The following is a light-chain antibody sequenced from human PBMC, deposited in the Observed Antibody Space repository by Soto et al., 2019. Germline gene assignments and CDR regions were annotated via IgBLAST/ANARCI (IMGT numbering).Light chain of an antibody. V-gene: IGLV1-47*02. CDR1: TSNIGTFY. CDR3: AAWDSSVSGRV. Sequence: QSVLTQPPSASSTPGQTVTISCSGSTSNIGTFYVYWYQQLPGTAPKLLVFDDNQRPSGVPDRFSDSKSGTSASLTISGLRSEDEADYYCAAWDSSVSGRVFGGGTKLTVL. J-gene: IGLJ3*02. CDR2: DDN.